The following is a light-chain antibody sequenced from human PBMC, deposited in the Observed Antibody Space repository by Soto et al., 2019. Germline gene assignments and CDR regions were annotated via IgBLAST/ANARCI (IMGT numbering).Light chain of an antibody. CDR3: QMYNSAPRT. CDR1: QGISNY. CDR2: AAS. J-gene: IGKJ4*01. V-gene: IGKV1-27*01. Sequence: DVQMTQAPSSLSASVGARVTITCRASQGISNYLAWYQQKPGKVHKLLIYAASILQSGVPSRFSGSGSGTDFPLTISSLQHEDVGTYSCQMYNSAPRTFGGGTKGEIK.